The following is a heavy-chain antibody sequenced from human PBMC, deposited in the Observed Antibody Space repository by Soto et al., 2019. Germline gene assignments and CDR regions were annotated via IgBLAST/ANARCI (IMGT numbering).Heavy chain of an antibody. V-gene: IGHV3-33*03. CDR1: GFTFSDYG. J-gene: IGHJ5*02. Sequence: GGSLRLSCAASGFTFSDYGMHWVRQAPGKGLEWVAIMWSDGTTKYYADSVKGRFSISRDNSKNTVYLQMNSLRAEDTAVYYCARGGYDTASPYNWFDPWGQGTPVTVSS. CDR2: MWSDGTTK. D-gene: IGHD3-22*01. CDR3: ARGGYDTASPYNWFDP.